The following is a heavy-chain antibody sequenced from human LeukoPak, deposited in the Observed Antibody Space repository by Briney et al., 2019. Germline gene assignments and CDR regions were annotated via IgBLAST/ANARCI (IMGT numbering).Heavy chain of an antibody. V-gene: IGHV4-30-2*01. D-gene: IGHD3-10*01. J-gene: IGHJ3*02. CDR3: ARPKRITMVRGVGAFDI. CDR1: GGSISSGGYY. CDR2: IYHSGST. Sequence: SETLSLTCTVSGGSISSGGYYWSWIRQPPGKGLEWIGYIYHSGSTYYNPSLKSRVTISVDTSKNQFSLKLSSVTAADTAVYYCARPKRITMVRGVGAFDIWGQGTMVTVSS.